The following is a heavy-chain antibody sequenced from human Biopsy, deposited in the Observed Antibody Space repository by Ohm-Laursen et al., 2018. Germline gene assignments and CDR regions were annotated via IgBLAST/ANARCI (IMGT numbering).Heavy chain of an antibody. CDR3: ARDYDTSGYYYVS. CDR2: IFYRGSP. V-gene: IGHV4-39*01. Sequence: SHTLSLTCTVSAGSISNNNYYWGWIRQPPGKGLEWIGSIFYRGSPHYKPSLKSRVNISVDTSKNQFSLKLNSVTAADTAVYYCARDYDTSGYYYVSWGQGTLVTVSS. D-gene: IGHD3-22*01. CDR1: AGSISNNNYY. J-gene: IGHJ5*02.